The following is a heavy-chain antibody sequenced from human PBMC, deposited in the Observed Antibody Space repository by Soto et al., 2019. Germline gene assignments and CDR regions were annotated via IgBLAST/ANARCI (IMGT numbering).Heavy chain of an antibody. V-gene: IGHV4-4*07. Sequence: SETLSLTCTVSGGSISSYYWSWIRQPAGKGLEWIGRIYTSGSTNYNPSLKSRVTMSVDTSKNQFSLKLSSVTAADTAAYYCARAPLSYDYGDFLDYWGQGTLVTVSS. J-gene: IGHJ4*02. D-gene: IGHD4-17*01. CDR3: ARAPLSYDYGDFLDY. CDR2: IYTSGST. CDR1: GGSISSYY.